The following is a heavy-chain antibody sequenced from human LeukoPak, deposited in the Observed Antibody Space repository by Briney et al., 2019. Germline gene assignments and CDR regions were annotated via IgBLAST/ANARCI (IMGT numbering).Heavy chain of an antibody. V-gene: IGHV1-24*01. Sequence: ASVKVSCKVSGYTLTELSMHWVRQAPGKGLEWMGGFDPEDGETIYAQKFQGRVTMTEDTSTDTAYMELSSLRSEDTAVYYCATSKSMQRRFDYWGQGTLVTVSS. CDR2: FDPEDGET. CDR1: GYTLTELS. CDR3: ATSKSMQRRFDY. J-gene: IGHJ4*02. D-gene: IGHD2-8*01.